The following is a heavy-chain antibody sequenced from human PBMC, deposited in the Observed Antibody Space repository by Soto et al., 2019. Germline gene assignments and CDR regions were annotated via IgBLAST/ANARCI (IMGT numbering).Heavy chain of an antibody. D-gene: IGHD2-15*01. CDR3: ARGGYCSGGSCPYYYYGMDV. CDR1: GYTFTSYA. CDR2: INAGNGNT. V-gene: IGHV1-3*01. Sequence: WASVKVSCKASGYTFTSYAMHWVRQAPGQRLEWMGWINAGNGNTKYSQKFQGRVTITRDTSASTAYMELSSLRSEDTAVYYCARGGYCSGGSCPYYYYGMDVWGQGTTVTVSS. J-gene: IGHJ6*02.